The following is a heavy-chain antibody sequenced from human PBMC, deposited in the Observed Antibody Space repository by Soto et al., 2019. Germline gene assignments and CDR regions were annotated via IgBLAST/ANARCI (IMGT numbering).Heavy chain of an antibody. J-gene: IGHJ3*02. CDR3: ARGSSTPWSGCGGDCCSRGSAFGI. Sequence: QVQLVQSGAEVKKPGSSVKVSCKASGGTFSSYAISWVRQAPGQGLEWMGGIIPIFGTANYAQKFQGRVTITADETTSTAYMELSSLRSEDTAVCYCARGSSTPWSGCGGDCCSRGSAFGIWGQGTMVTVSS. CDR1: GGTFSSYA. V-gene: IGHV1-69*12. D-gene: IGHD2-21*02. CDR2: IIPIFGTA.